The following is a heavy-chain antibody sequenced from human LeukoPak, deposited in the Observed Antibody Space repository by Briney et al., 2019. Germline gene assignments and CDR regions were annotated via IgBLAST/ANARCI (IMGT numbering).Heavy chain of an antibody. V-gene: IGHV4-59*01. CDR3: ARGREGYNLEVGY. CDR2: IYYSGST. Sequence: SETLSLTCTVSGGSISSYYWSWIRQPPGKGLEWIGYIYYSGSTNYNPSLKSRVTISVDTSKNQFSLKLSSVTAADTAVYYCARGREGYNLEVGYWGQGTLVTVSS. D-gene: IGHD5-24*01. J-gene: IGHJ4*02. CDR1: GGSISSYY.